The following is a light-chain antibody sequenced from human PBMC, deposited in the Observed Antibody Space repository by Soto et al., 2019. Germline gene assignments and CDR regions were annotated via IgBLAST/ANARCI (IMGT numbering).Light chain of an antibody. CDR2: DVS. Sequence: QSALTQPPSASGSPGQSVTISCTGTSSDVGGYNYVSWYQQHPGKAPKLMIYDVSSRPSGVPDRFSGSKSGNTASLTVSGLQAEDEADYYCISYAGTHIVFGTGTKVTVL. V-gene: IGLV2-8*01. CDR1: SSDVGGYNY. J-gene: IGLJ1*01. CDR3: ISYAGTHIV.